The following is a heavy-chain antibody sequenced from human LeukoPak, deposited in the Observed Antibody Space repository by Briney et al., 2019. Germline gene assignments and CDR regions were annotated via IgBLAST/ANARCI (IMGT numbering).Heavy chain of an antibody. D-gene: IGHD2-15*01. CDR1: GFTDSSNY. CDR3: ARDRTYCSGGSCHRSPFDY. J-gene: IGHJ4*02. V-gene: IGHV3-66*01. CDR2: IYSGGST. Sequence: PGGSLRLSCAASGFTDSSNYMSWVRQAPGKGLEWVSVIYSGGSTYYADSVKGRFTVSRDNSKNTLYLQMNSLRAEDTAVYYCARDRTYCSGGSCHRSPFDYWGQGTLVTVSS.